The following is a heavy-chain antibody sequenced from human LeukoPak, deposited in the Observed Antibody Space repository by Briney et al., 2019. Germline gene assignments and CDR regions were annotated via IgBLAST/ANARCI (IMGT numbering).Heavy chain of an antibody. J-gene: IGHJ2*01. CDR3: ARDRVVAVAGTIWYFDL. D-gene: IGHD6-19*01. Sequence: GGSLRLSCAASGFTFSDYYMSWIRQAPGKGLEWASYISSSGSTIYYADSVKGRFTISRDNAKNSLYLQTNSLRAEDTAVYYCARDRVVAVAGTIWYFDLWGRGTLVTVSS. CDR1: GFTFSDYY. CDR2: ISSSGSTI. V-gene: IGHV3-11*01.